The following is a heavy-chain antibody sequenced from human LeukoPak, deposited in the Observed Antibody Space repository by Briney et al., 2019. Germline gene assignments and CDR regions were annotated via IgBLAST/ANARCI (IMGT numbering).Heavy chain of an antibody. CDR3: GRDHRMFCDILTGYCEFDY. V-gene: IGHV1-18*01. Sequence: ASVKVSCKTSGYTFTNYGISWVRQAPGQGLEWMGWISGSNGHTYFAQRVHDRFSMTTDTSTSTAYLEPRSLTSDDTAVYYCGRDHRMFCDILTGYCEFDYWGQGTLVTVSS. D-gene: IGHD3-9*01. J-gene: IGHJ4*02. CDR1: GYTFTNYG. CDR2: ISGSNGHT.